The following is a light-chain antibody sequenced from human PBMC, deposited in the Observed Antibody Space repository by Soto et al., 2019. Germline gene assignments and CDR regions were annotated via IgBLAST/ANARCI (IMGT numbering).Light chain of an antibody. CDR3: QTWGTGSARVV. CDR1: SGHSNYA. J-gene: IGLJ7*01. Sequence: QSVLTQSPSASASLGASVKLTCTLSSGHSNYAIAWHQQQPETGPRYLMKVNSGGSHIKGDGIPDRFSGSSSGAERYLFISSLQSEDEADYYCQTWGTGSARVVFGGGTQLTV. CDR2: VNSGGSH. V-gene: IGLV4-69*01.